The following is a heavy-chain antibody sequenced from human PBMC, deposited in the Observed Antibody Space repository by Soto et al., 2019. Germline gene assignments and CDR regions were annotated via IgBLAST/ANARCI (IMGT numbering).Heavy chain of an antibody. Sequence: SETLSLTCAVYGGSFSGYYWSWIRQPPGRGLEWIGDINHSGSTNYDPSLKSRVTISVDTSKNQFSLRLSSVTAADTAVYYCARGGGVYYYMDVWDKGTTVTVSS. D-gene: IGHD1-26*01. V-gene: IGHV4-34*01. CDR3: ARGGGVYYYMDV. CDR2: INHSGST. CDR1: GGSFSGYY. J-gene: IGHJ6*03.